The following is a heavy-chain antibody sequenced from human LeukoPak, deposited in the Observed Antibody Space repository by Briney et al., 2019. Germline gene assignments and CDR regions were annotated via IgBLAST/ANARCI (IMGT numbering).Heavy chain of an antibody. CDR3: AKDLSSIVGARSYYFDY. CDR2: ISGSGGST. J-gene: IGHJ4*02. Sequence: GGSLRLSCAASGFTFSSYAMSWVRQAPGKGLEWVSAISGSGGSTYYADSVKGRFTISRDNSKNTLYLQMNSLRAEDTAVYYCAKDLSSIVGARSYYFDYWGQGTLVTVSS. D-gene: IGHD1-26*01. V-gene: IGHV3-23*01. CDR1: GFTFSSYA.